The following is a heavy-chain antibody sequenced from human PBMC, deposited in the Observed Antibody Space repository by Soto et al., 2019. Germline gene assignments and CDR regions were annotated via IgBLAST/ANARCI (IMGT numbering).Heavy chain of an antibody. J-gene: IGHJ1*01. CDR2: IYSGGST. CDR1: GFTFSTFS. Sequence: GGSLRLSCVGSGFTFSTFSMNRVRQAPGKGLEWVSVIYSGGSTYYADSVKGRFTISRDNSKNTLYLQMNSLRAEDTAVYYCARDRVESGYPEYFQHWGQGTLVTVSS. V-gene: IGHV3-53*01. CDR3: ARDRVESGYPEYFQH. D-gene: IGHD3-22*01.